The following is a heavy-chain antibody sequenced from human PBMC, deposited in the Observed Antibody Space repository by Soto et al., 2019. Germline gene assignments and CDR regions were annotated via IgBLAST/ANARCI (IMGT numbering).Heavy chain of an antibody. V-gene: IGHV3-49*04. CDR2: IRRNAYGGTT. CDR3: TRASSLDFDF. D-gene: IGHD3-16*01. CDR1: GFTFGDYA. J-gene: IGHJ4*02. Sequence: GSLRLSCTTSGFTFGDYALSWGRQAPGKGLEWVGFIRRNAYGGTTDYAASVKGRFTISRDDSKSIAYLQMNSLRIEDTALYYCTRASSLDFDFWGQGTLVTVSS.